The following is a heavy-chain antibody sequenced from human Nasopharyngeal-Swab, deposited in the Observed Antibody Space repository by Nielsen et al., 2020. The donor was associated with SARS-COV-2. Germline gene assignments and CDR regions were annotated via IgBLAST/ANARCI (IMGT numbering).Heavy chain of an antibody. D-gene: IGHD1-26*01. CDR3: TRAGSYRFDY. V-gene: IGHV3-64*04. Sequence: GESLKISCSASGFTFSSYAMHWVRQAPGKGLEYVSAISSNGGSTYYADSVRGRFTISRDNAKNTLYLQMNSLTVEDSAVYFCTRAGSYRFDYWGQGTLVTVSS. CDR1: GFTFSSYA. CDR2: ISSNGGST. J-gene: IGHJ4*02.